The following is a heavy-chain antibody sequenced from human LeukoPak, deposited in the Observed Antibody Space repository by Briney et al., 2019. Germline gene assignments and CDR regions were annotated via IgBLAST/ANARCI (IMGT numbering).Heavy chain of an antibody. CDR1: GFTFTPYT. V-gene: IGHV3-48*01. Sequence: PGGSLRLSCAANGFTFTPYTMNWFRQPPGKGLEWVSYISRDGNTTYYADSVKGRFTISRDIAKKSLFLQMDSLRVEDTAMYYCAKGTTGTWGQGTLVTVSS. CDR2: ISRDGNTT. J-gene: IGHJ5*02. D-gene: IGHD2-8*02. CDR3: AKGTTGT.